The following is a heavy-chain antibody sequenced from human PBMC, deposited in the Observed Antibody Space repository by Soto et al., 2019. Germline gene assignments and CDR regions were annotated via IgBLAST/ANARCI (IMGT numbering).Heavy chain of an antibody. CDR2: INPNSGGT. Sequence: ASVKVSCKASGYTFTGYYMHWVRQAPGQGLEWMGWINPNSGGTNYAQKFQGWVTMTRDTSISTAYMELSRLRSDDTAVYYCARVSCSGGSCYSSYYYGMDVWGQGTTVTVSS. CDR3: ARVSCSGGSCYSSYYYGMDV. J-gene: IGHJ6*02. V-gene: IGHV1-2*04. D-gene: IGHD2-15*01. CDR1: GYTFTGYY.